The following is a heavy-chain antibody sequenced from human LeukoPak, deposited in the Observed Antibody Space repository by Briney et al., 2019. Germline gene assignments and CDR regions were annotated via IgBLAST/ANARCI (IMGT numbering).Heavy chain of an antibody. CDR1: GFTFSTYG. CDR3: AKDRGWFGGSLANFDD. CDR2: ISGSGGSI. J-gene: IGHJ4*02. Sequence: GGSQRLSCAASGFTFSTYGMTWVRQAPGKGLEWVSAISGSGGSIYYADSVKGRFTISRDNSKNTLFLQMNSLRAEDTAVYYCAKDRGWFGGSLANFDDWGQGTLVTVSS. V-gene: IGHV3-23*01. D-gene: IGHD3-10*01.